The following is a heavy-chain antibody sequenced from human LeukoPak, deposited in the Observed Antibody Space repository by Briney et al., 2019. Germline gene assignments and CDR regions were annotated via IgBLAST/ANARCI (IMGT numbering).Heavy chain of an antibody. V-gene: IGHV3-9*01. J-gene: IGHJ5*02. CDR1: GFTFDDYA. CDR3: AKDKGKNTA. Sequence: GRSLRLSCAASGFTFDDYAMHWVRQAPGKGLEWVSGISWNSGSIGYADSVKGRFTISRDNAKNPLYLQMNSLRAEDTALYYCAKDKGKNTAWGQGTLVTVSS. CDR2: ISWNSGSI. D-gene: IGHD4-23*01.